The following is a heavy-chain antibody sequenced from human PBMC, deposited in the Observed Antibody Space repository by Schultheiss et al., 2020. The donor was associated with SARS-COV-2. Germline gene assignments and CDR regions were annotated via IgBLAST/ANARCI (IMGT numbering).Heavy chain of an antibody. CDR1: GGSISSYY. D-gene: IGHD3-10*01. CDR3: ARGRVRGVIFNWFDP. Sequence: SETLSLTCTVSGGSISSYYWSWIRQPAGKGLEWIGRIYTSGSTNYNPSLKSRVTISVDTSKNQFSLKLSSVTAADTAVYYCARGRVRGVIFNWFDPWGQGTLVTVSS. V-gene: IGHV4-4*07. J-gene: IGHJ5*02. CDR2: IYTSGST.